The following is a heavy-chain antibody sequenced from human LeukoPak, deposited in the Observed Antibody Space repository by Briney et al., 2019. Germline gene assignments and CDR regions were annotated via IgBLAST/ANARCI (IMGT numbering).Heavy chain of an antibody. J-gene: IGHJ4*02. CDR3: VIYGSGSYFDY. D-gene: IGHD3-10*01. V-gene: IGHV5-51*01. CDR1: GYNFNTYW. Sequence: GESLKISCKTSGYNFNTYWIGWVRQKPGKGLEWMGIIYPGDSDTKYSPPFEGQVTISADKSINTAYLQLSSLKASDTAMYYCVIYGSGSYFDYWGQGTLVIVSS. CDR2: IYPGDSDT.